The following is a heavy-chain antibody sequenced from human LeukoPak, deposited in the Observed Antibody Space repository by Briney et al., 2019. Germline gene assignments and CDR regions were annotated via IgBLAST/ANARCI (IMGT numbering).Heavy chain of an antibody. CDR3: ARDASGYYNSYFDY. V-gene: IGHV1-18*01. CDR2: ISACNGNT. Sequence: ASVKVSCKASGYTFTSYGISWVRQAPGQGLEWMGWISACNGNTNYAQKLQGRVTMTTDTSTSTAYMELRSLRSDDTAVYYCARDASGYYNSYFDYWGQGTLVTVSS. CDR1: GYTFTSYG. J-gene: IGHJ4*02. D-gene: IGHD3-3*01.